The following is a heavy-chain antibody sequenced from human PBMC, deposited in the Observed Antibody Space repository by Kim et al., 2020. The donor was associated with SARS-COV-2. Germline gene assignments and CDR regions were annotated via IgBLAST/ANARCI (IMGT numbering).Heavy chain of an antibody. V-gene: IGHV3-72*01. CDR3: ARVIAAAGPYITDDAFDI. CDR1: GFTFSDHY. Sequence: GGSLRLSCAASGFTFSDHYMDWVRQAPGKGLEWVGRTRNKANSYTTEYAASVKGRFTISRDDSKNSLYLQMNSLKTEDTAVYYCARVIAAAGPYITDDAFDIWGQGTMVTVSS. J-gene: IGHJ3*02. CDR2: TRNKANSYTT. D-gene: IGHD6-13*01.